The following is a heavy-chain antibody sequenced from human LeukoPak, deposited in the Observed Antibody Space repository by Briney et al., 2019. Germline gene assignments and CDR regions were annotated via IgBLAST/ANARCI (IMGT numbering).Heavy chain of an antibody. D-gene: IGHD5-18*01. J-gene: IGHJ4*02. V-gene: IGHV3-33*01. Sequence: SGGSLRLSCAASGFTFRNYDMHWVRQAPGKGLEWVAVIWYDGSNKYYADSVKGRFTISRDNSKNTLYLQMNSLRAEDTAVYYCARGSTAMVTSADYWGQGTLVTVSS. CDR2: IWYDGSNK. CDR1: GFTFRNYD. CDR3: ARGSTAMVTSADY.